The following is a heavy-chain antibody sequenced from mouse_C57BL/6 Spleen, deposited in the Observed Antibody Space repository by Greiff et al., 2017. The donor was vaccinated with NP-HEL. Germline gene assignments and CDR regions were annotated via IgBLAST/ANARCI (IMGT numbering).Heavy chain of an antibody. D-gene: IGHD1-1*01. CDR2: INPNNGGT. J-gene: IGHJ2*01. V-gene: IGHV1-22*01. Sequence: EVQLQESGPELVKPGASVKMSCKASGYTFTDYNMHWVKQSHGKSLEWIGYINPNNGGTSYNQKFKGKATLTVNKSSSTAYMELRSLTSEDSAVYYCARIYYYGSSDYWGQGTTLTVSS. CDR1: GYTFTDYN. CDR3: ARIYYYGSSDY.